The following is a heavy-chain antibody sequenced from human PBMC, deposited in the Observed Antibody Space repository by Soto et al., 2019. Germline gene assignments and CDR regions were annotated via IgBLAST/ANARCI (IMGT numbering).Heavy chain of an antibody. CDR3: ARDPPGNGHFDY. V-gene: IGHV3-21*01. CDR1: GFTFSSYS. Sequence: PGGSLRLSCAASGFTFSSYSMNWVRQAPGKGLEWVSSISSSSSYIYYADSVKGRFTISRDNAKNSLYLQMNSLRAEDTAVYYCARDPPGNGHFDYWGQGTLVTVSS. J-gene: IGHJ4*02. D-gene: IGHD4-4*01. CDR2: ISSSSSYI.